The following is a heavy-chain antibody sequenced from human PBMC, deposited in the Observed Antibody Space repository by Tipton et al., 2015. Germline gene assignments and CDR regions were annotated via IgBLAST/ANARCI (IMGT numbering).Heavy chain of an antibody. Sequence: TLSLTCIVSGGSVSSGSYYWSWIRQPPGKGLEWIGYIYYSGSTNYNPSLKSRVTMSVDTSKNQFSLKLSSVTAADTAVYHCARARVLRYFDWLTYNWFDPWGQGTLVIVSS. D-gene: IGHD3-9*01. V-gene: IGHV4-61*01. CDR2: IYYSGST. CDR1: GGSVSSGSYY. CDR3: ARARVLRYFDWLTYNWFDP. J-gene: IGHJ5*02.